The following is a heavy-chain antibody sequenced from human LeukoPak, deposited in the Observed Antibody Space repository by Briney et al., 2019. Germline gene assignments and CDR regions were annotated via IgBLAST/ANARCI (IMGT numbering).Heavy chain of an antibody. D-gene: IGHD5-18*01. J-gene: IGHJ4*02. Sequence: GESLKISCKGSGYSFTSYWIGWVRQMPGKGLEWMGIIYPGDSDTRYSPSFQGQVTISADKSISTAYLQWSSLKASDTAMYYCARRRSGYSYGGGYYFDYWGQGTLVTVSS. CDR3: ARRRSGYSYGGGYYFDY. CDR2: IYPGDSDT. V-gene: IGHV5-51*01. CDR1: GYSFTSYW.